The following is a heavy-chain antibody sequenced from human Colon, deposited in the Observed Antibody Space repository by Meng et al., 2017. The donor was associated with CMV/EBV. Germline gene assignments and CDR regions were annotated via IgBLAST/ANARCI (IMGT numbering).Heavy chain of an antibody. CDR2: ISSREAYI. J-gene: IGHJ4*02. D-gene: IGHD2-2*01. V-gene: IGHV3-21*02. CDR3: AREGYCGSTSCHIID. Sequence: QLVESGGXLVKPGGSXRLSCSASGFTFNTYTLSWVRQAPGKGLEWVSSISSREAYIFYSDSVKGRFTVSRDNAENSVYLQMNSLRGEDTGIYYCAREGYCGSTSCHIIDWGLGTLVTVSS. CDR1: GFTFNTYT.